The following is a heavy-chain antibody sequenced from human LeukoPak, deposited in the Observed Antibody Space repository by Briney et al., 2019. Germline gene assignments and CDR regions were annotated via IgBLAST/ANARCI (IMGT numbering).Heavy chain of an antibody. D-gene: IGHD3-3*01. CDR3: AGSYDFWSGYYRGFDP. CDR1: GYTFTSYD. Sequence: ASVKVSCKASGYTFTSYDINWVRQATGQGLEWMGWMNPNSGNTGYAQKFQGRVTMTRNTSISTAYMEPSSLRSEDTAVYYCAGSYDFWSGYYRGFDPWGQGTLVTVSS. V-gene: IGHV1-8*01. J-gene: IGHJ5*02. CDR2: MNPNSGNT.